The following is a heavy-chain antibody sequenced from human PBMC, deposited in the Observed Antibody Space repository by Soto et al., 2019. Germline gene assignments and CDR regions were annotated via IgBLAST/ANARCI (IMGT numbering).Heavy chain of an antibody. V-gene: IGHV1-69*13. D-gene: IGHD2-15*01. CDR2: IIPIFGTA. CDR1: GGTFSSYA. J-gene: IGHJ6*02. Sequence: ASVKVSCKASGGTFSSYAISWVRQAPGQGLEWMGGIIPIFGTANYAQKFQGRVTITADESTSTAYMELGSLRSEDTAVYYCARDTGYCSGGSCWGYYYGMDVWVQGTTVTVSS. CDR3: ARDTGYCSGGSCWGYYYGMDV.